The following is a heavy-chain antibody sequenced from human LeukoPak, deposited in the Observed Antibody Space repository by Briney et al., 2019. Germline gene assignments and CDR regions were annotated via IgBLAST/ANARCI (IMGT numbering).Heavy chain of an antibody. Sequence: SETLSLTCTVSGGSISSGGYYWSWIRQHPGKGLEWIRYIYYSGSTYYNPSLKSRVTISVDTSKNQFSLKLSSVTAADTAVYYCARVKSGITIFGVVIHPPYYFDYWGQGTLVTVSS. CDR1: GGSISSGGYY. J-gene: IGHJ4*02. CDR3: ARVKSGITIFGVVIHPPYYFDY. V-gene: IGHV4-31*03. CDR2: IYYSGST. D-gene: IGHD3-3*01.